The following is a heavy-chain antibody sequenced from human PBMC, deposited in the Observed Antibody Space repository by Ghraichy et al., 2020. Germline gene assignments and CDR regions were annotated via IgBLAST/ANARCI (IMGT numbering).Heavy chain of an antibody. CDR3: AKSRGLSGSDFDS. CDR2: LNWNGDST. V-gene: IGHV3-20*04. D-gene: IGHD1-26*01. J-gene: IGHJ4*02. Sequence: ESLNISCASSGFIFDDYGMIWVREVPGKGLEWVCGLNWNGDSTGYVDSVKGRFTISRDNAKNSLYVQMDNLRAEDTALYYCAKSRGLSGSDFDSWGQGTQVTVSS. CDR1: GFIFDDYG.